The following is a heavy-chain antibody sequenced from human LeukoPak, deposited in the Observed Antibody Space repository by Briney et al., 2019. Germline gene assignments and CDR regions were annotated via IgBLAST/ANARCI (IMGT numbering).Heavy chain of an antibody. J-gene: IGHJ4*02. Sequence: ASVKVSCKASGYXFTSYDMSWVRQAPGQGLEWMGWISTYNDNTHYAQKLQGRVTMTTDTSTSTVYMELKSLRSDDTAVYYCARIQSRIIAARPGNPAFDYWGRGTLVTVSS. V-gene: IGHV1-18*01. CDR1: GYXFTSYD. CDR3: ARIQSRIIAARPGNPAFDY. CDR2: ISTYNDNT. D-gene: IGHD6-6*01.